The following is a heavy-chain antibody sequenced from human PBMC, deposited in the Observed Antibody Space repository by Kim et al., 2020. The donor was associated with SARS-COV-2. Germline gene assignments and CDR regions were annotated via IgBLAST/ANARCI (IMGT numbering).Heavy chain of an antibody. CDR3: ARQRYSSSWHY. CDR2: ST. V-gene: IGHV4-39*01. Sequence: STYYNPSINRRVTISVDTSKNQFSLKLSAVTGADTAVYYCARQRYSSSWHYWGQGTLVTVSS. J-gene: IGHJ4*02. D-gene: IGHD6-13*01.